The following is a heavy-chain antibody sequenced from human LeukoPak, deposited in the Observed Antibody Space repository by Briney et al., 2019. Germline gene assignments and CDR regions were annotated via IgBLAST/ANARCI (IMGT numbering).Heavy chain of an antibody. Sequence: RPGGSLRLSCAGSGFTLSDYWMSWVRQAPGKGLEGVANIKQDGSEKYYVDSVKGRFTISRDNAKNSLYLQMNSLRVEDTAVYYCARVHKESSSWAHWGQGTLVTVSS. CDR2: IKQDGSEK. J-gene: IGHJ4*02. CDR1: GFTLSDYW. V-gene: IGHV3-7*01. CDR3: ARVHKESSSWAH. D-gene: IGHD6-13*01.